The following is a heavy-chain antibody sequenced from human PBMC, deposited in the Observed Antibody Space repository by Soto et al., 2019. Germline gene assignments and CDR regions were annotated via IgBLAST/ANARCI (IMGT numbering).Heavy chain of an antibody. CDR2: VASKPEGYTT. V-gene: IGHV3-73*02. J-gene: IGHJ5*02. CDR3: SKYSGSLSMPAA. Sequence: EVQLVESGGGLVQPGGSLKLSCVVSGFTFSDSAIHWVRQTPGNGLEWVGRVASKPEGYTTTYGASVKGRFTVSVDDSQNTAYLQMNGMKTEDTAVYYCSKYSGSLSMPAALGPGTLVTVSA. CDR1: GFTFSDSA. D-gene: IGHD1-26*01.